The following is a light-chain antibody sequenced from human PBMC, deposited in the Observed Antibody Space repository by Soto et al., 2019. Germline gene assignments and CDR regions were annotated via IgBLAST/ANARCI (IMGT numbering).Light chain of an antibody. CDR1: QGTSSW. CDR3: QQTTSFPLT. Sequence: DIQMPQSPSFVSASVGDRVTITCRASQGTSSWLAWYQHRPGRAPKLLIHAASNLESGVPSRFSGSGSGTDFTLTISSLQPEDFATYYCQQTTSFPLTFGGGTKVEIK. J-gene: IGKJ4*01. CDR2: AAS. V-gene: IGKV1-12*01.